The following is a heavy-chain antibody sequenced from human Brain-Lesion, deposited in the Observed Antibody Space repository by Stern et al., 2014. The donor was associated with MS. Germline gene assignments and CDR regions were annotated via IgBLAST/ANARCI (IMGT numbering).Heavy chain of an antibody. J-gene: IGHJ6*02. CDR2: IFNSGST. D-gene: IGHD2-2*01. Sequence: VQLVESGPGLVKPSQTLSLSCTVSGGSISSGGYYWSWIRQPAGKGLEGIGRIFNSGSTSYTPPLKLRVTISIDTSKTQFSLRLTSMTAADTAVYYCARGRVVPGFQYYATDVWGQGTTVIVSS. CDR1: GGSISSGGYY. V-gene: IGHV4-61*02. CDR3: ARGRVVPGFQYYATDV.